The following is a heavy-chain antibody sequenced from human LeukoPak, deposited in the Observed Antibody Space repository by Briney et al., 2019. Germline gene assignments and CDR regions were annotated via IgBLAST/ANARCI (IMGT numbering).Heavy chain of an antibody. D-gene: IGHD6-19*01. CDR1: GFIFSNYG. J-gene: IGHJ5*02. CDR2: TRYDESNK. V-gene: IGHV3-30*02. CDR3: ATMQWLEGVDWFDP. Sequence: GGSLRLSCAASGFIFSNYGMHWVRQAPGKGLEWVAFTRYDESNKFYADSVKGRFTISRDNSKNILFLQMNSLRAEDTAVYYCATMQWLEGVDWFDPWGQGTLVTVSS.